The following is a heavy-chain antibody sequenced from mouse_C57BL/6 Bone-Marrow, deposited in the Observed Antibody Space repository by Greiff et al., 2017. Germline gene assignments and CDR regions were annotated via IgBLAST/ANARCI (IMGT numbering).Heavy chain of an antibody. CDR3: ARWAYFYDEGDYFDY. CDR1: GYTFTSYW. V-gene: IGHV1-7*01. D-gene: IGHD2-12*01. J-gene: IGHJ2*01. Sequence: QVQLKQSGAELAKPGASVKLSCKASGYTFTSYWMHWVKQRPGQGLEWIGYINPSSGYTKYNQKFKDKATLTADKSSSTAYMQLSSLTYEDSAVYDCARWAYFYDEGDYFDYWGQGTTLTVSS. CDR2: INPSSGYT.